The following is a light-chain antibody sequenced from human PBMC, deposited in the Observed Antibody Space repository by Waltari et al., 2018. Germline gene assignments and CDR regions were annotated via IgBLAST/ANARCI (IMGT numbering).Light chain of an antibody. J-gene: IGLJ2*01. Sequence: QSALTQPPSASGSPGQSVTLSCTGTSSAVGDYNYVSWYQQHPGKAPKLMIFEVSKRPSGVPDRFSGSKSGNTASLTVSGLQAEDEADYYCSSYAGSNNVVFGGGTKLTVL. CDR2: EVS. CDR1: SSAVGDYNY. V-gene: IGLV2-8*01. CDR3: SSYAGSNNVV.